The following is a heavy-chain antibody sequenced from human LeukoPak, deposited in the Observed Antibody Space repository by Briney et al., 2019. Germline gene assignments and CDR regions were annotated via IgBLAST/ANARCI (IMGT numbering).Heavy chain of an antibody. J-gene: IGHJ6*03. Sequence: SETLSLTCAVYGGSFSGYYWSWIRQPPGKGLEWIGEINRSGSTNYNPSLKSRVTISVDTSKNQFSLKLSSVTAADTAVYYCARARVVVTPPPYYYYMDVWGKGTTVTVSS. V-gene: IGHV4-34*01. CDR3: ARARVVVTPPPYYYYMDV. CDR1: GGSFSGYY. D-gene: IGHD2-21*02. CDR2: INRSGST.